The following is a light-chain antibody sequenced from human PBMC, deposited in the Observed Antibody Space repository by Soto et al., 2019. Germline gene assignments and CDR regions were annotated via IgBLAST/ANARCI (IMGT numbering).Light chain of an antibody. Sequence: QSVLTQPPSVSGAPGQRVTISCTGSSSNIGAGYDVHWYQQFPGTTPKFLIYGNTNRPSGVPDRFSASKSGTSASLDITGLQPEDEAEYSCSSFTGGSKIFGTGTKVTVL. CDR3: SSFTGGSKI. CDR2: GNT. J-gene: IGLJ1*01. CDR1: SSNIGAGYD. V-gene: IGLV1-40*01.